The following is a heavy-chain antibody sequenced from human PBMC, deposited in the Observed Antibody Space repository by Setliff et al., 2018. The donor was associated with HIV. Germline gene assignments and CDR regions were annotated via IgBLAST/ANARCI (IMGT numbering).Heavy chain of an antibody. CDR1: GDSISTDY. V-gene: IGHV4-59*08. J-gene: IGHJ4*02. CDR3: ARHSSSDY. CDR2: IYNSAST. Sequence: PSETLSLTCTVSGDSISTDYWTWIRQPPGKGLEWIGYIYNSASTSYNPSLKSRVTISVDTSKNQFSLKLSSVTAADTAVYYCARHSSSDYWGQGTLVTVSS.